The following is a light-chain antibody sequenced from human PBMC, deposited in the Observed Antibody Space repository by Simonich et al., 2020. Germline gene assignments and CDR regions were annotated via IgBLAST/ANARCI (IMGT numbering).Light chain of an antibody. J-gene: IGLJ3*02. CDR3: GADHGSGSNFVWV. Sequence: HPVLTQPPSASASLGASVTLTCTLSIGYINYKVDWYQQRPGKGPRFVLRGGTGGIVGSKGDGITDRFSVVGSGLNRYLTIKNIQEEDESDYHCGADHGSGSNFVWVFGGGTKLTVL. CDR1: IGYINYK. CDR2: GGTGGIVG. V-gene: IGLV9-49*01.